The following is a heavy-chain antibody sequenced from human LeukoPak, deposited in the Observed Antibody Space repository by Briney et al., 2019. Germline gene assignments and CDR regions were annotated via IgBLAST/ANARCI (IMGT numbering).Heavy chain of an antibody. CDR1: GFTFSSYE. D-gene: IGHD4-17*01. CDR2: ISSSSSYI. CDR3: ARESVQAYFDY. Sequence: GGSLRLSCAASGFTFSSYEMNWVRQAPGKGLEWVSSISSSSSYIYYADSVKGRFTISRDNAKNSLYLQMNSLRAEDTAVYYCARESVQAYFDYWGQGTLVTVSS. V-gene: IGHV3-21*01. J-gene: IGHJ4*02.